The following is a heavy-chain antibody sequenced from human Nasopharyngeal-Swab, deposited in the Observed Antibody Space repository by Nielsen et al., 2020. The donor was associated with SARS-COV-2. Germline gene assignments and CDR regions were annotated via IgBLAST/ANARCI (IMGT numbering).Heavy chain of an antibody. CDR2: IYGGDSDT. CDR1: GYTFSSYW. J-gene: IGHJ6*01. CDR3: ARLPSAYPYYNDMDV. Sequence: GEALKISWEGAGYTFSSYWIGWVREMPGKGLEWMGIIYGGDSDTRYSPSFQGQVTISADKSSNTAYLQWSSLKASDTAIYYCARLPSAYPYYNDMDVWGQGTTVIVSA. D-gene: IGHD2-21*01. V-gene: IGHV5-51*01.